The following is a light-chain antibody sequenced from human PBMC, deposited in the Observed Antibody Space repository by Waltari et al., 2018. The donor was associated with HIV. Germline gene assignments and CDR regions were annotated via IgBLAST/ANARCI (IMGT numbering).Light chain of an antibody. Sequence: SYVLTQPPSVSVAPGQTARIACGGNNIGSQSVHWYQQKPGRAPVVVVYDDSDRPSGIPERFAGSNSGNTATLTIRRVEAGDEADYYCQVWDSNSDHWVFGGGTKLTVL. J-gene: IGLJ3*02. CDR1: NIGSQS. CDR3: QVWDSNSDHWV. CDR2: DDS. V-gene: IGLV3-21*02.